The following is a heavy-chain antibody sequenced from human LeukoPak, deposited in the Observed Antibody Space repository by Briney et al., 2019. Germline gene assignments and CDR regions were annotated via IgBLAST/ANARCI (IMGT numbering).Heavy chain of an antibody. CDR3: XXXLXAVAGTGTFGY. V-gene: IGHV3-23*01. Sequence: GGSLRLSCAASGFTFSSYAMSWVRQAPGKGLEWVSAISGSGGSTYYADSVKGRFTISRDNSKNTLYLQMNSLRAEDTAVYYXXXXLXAVAGTGTFGYWGQGTLVTVSS. D-gene: IGHD6-19*01. CDR1: GFTFSSYA. CDR2: ISGSGGST. J-gene: IGHJ4*02.